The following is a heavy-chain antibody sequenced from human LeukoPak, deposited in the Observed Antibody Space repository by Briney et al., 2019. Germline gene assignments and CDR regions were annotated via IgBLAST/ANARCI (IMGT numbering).Heavy chain of an antibody. J-gene: IGHJ6*02. Sequence: GGSLRLSCAASEFTFSSYGMSWVRQASGKGLEWVSGISGSGGSTFYADSVKGRFTISRDNSKNTVYLQINSLRAEDTAVYYCAKSYDILGGYNGDYYYYYGMDVWGQGTTVTVSS. V-gene: IGHV3-23*01. D-gene: IGHD3-9*01. CDR2: ISGSGGST. CDR1: EFTFSSYG. CDR3: AKSYDILGGYNGDYYYYYGMDV.